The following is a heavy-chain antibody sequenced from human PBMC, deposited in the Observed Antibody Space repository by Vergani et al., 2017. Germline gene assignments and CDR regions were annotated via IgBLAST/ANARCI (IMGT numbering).Heavy chain of an antibody. CDR1: GFTFSSYS. D-gene: IGHD2-21*02. CDR3: AREMRHIVVVTALPFDY. CDR2: ISSSSSYI. J-gene: IGHJ4*02. Sequence: EVQLVESGGGVVQPGGSLRLSCAASGFTFSSYSMNWVRQAPGKGLEWVSSISSSSSYIYYADSVKGRFTISRDNAKNSLYLQMNSLRAEDTAVYYCAREMRHIVVVTALPFDYWGQGALVTVSS. V-gene: IGHV3-21*01.